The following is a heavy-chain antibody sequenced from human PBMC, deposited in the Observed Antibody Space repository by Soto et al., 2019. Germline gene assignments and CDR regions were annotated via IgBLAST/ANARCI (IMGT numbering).Heavy chain of an antibody. J-gene: IGHJ3*02. Sequence: SETLSLTCAGYCGSFSGYYWTWIRQTPGKGLEWIGEINHSGSTNYKPSLKSRISMSADTSKKQFSLNLTSVTAADTAVYYCARGECSSNYCFTRWALDIWGQGTVVTVSS. CDR1: CGSFSGYY. D-gene: IGHD2-2*01. V-gene: IGHV4-34*01. CDR3: ARGECSSNYCFTRWALDI. CDR2: INHSGST.